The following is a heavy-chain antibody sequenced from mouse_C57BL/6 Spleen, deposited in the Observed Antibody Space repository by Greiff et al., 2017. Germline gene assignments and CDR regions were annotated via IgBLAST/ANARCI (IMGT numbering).Heavy chain of an antibody. J-gene: IGHJ2*01. Sequence: VQLQQPGAELVRPGSSVKLSCKASGYTFTSYWMDWVKQRPGQGLEWIGNIYPSDSETHYNQKFKDKATLTVDKSSSTAYMQLSSLTSEDSAVYYCARSSYYYGSTSPYFDYWCQGTTLTVSS. CDR2: IYPSDSET. D-gene: IGHD1-1*01. V-gene: IGHV1-61*01. CDR3: ARSSYYYGSTSPYFDY. CDR1: GYTFTSYW.